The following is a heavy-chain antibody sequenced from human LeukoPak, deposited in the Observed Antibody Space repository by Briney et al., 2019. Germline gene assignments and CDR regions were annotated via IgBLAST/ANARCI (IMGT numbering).Heavy chain of an antibody. D-gene: IGHD3-10*01. CDR2: INSDGSGT. Sequence: PGGSLRLSCAASGFTFSSYWMHWVRQAPGKGLVWVSRINSDGSGTSYADSVKGRFTISRDNAKNTLYLQMNSLRAEDTAVYYCARVVGVVRADYYFDYWGQGTLVAVSS. J-gene: IGHJ4*02. V-gene: IGHV3-74*01. CDR3: ARVVGVVRADYYFDY. CDR1: GFTFSSYW.